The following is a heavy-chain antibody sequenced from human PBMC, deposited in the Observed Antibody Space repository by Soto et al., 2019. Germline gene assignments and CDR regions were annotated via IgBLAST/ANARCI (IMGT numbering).Heavy chain of an antibody. CDR3: ATAPAHIMWRHFDN. Sequence: ASETLSLTCSVSGGAISSGYWNWIRQPPGKGLEWIGFIYYSGNTNYSPSLKSRVTISVDTSKNQFSLKLRSVTAADTAVYYCATAPAHIMWRHFDNWGPGSLVTVSS. CDR1: GGAISSGY. J-gene: IGHJ4*02. V-gene: IGHV4-59*01. CDR2: IYYSGNT. D-gene: IGHD2-21*01.